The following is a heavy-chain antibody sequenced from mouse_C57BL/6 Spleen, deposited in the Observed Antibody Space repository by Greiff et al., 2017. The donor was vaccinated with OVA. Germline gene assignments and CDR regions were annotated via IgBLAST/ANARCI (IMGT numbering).Heavy chain of an antibody. CDR2: ISSGGDYI. Sequence: EVMLVESGEGLVKPGGSLKLSCAASGFTFSSYAMSWVRQTPEKRLEWVAYISSGGDYIYYADTVKGRFTISRDNARNTLYLQMSSLKSEDTAMYYCTRDEVVATHYYAMDYWGQGTSVTVSS. CDR1: GFTFSSYA. J-gene: IGHJ4*01. D-gene: IGHD1-1*01. V-gene: IGHV5-9-1*02. CDR3: TRDEVVATHYYAMDY.